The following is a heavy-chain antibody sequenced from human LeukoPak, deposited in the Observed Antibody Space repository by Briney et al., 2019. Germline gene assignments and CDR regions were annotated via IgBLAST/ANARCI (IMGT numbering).Heavy chain of an antibody. D-gene: IGHD1-26*01. CDR1: GFTFSSYA. V-gene: IGHV3-30-3*01. CDR3: ARSRSGGSFH. CDR2: ISYDGSNK. J-gene: IGHJ4*02. Sequence: GGSLRLSCAASGFTFSSYAMHWVRQAPGKGLEWVAVISYDGSNKYYADSVKGRFTISRDNSKNTLYLQMNSLRAEDTAVYYCARSRSGGSFHWGQGTLVTVSS.